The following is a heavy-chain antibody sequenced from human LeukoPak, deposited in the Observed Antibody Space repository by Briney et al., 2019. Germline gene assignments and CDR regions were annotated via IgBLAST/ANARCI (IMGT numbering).Heavy chain of an antibody. J-gene: IGHJ4*02. CDR3: ARVRPMIVQVDY. V-gene: IGHV1-18*01. D-gene: IGHD3-22*01. CDR1: GYTFATYG. CDR2: INLYKGNT. Sequence: ASVTVSCKASGYTFATYGISWVRQAPGQGREGRGWINLYKGNTHYAQKLQGRVTLTTDTSTSTAYMELRSLRSDDTAVYYCARVRPMIVQVDYWGQGTLVTVFS.